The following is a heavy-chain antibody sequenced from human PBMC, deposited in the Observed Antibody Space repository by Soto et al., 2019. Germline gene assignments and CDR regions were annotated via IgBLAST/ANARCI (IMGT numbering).Heavy chain of an antibody. V-gene: IGHV4-59*08. CDR1: GGSISSYY. Sequence: QVQLQESGPGLVKPSETLSLTCTVSGGSISSYYWSWIRQPPGKGLEWIGYIYYSGSTNYNPSLKGRVTISVDTSKNQFSLKLSSVTAADTAVYYCARQMIYCTNGVCYNNWFDPWGQGTLVTVSS. CDR3: ARQMIYCTNGVCYNNWFDP. D-gene: IGHD2-8*01. CDR2: IYYSGST. J-gene: IGHJ5*02.